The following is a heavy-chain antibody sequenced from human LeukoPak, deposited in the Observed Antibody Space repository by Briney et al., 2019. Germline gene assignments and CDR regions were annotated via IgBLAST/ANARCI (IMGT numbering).Heavy chain of an antibody. Sequence: ASVKVSCKASGYTFTSYGISWVRQAPGQGLEWMGWISAYNGNTNYAQKLQGRVTMTTDTSTSTAYMELRSLRSDDTAVYYCARGAAYYGSAETGPWGQGTLVTVSS. CDR2: ISAYNGNT. D-gene: IGHD3-10*01. CDR1: GYTFTSYG. CDR3: ARGAAYYGSAETGP. V-gene: IGHV1-18*01. J-gene: IGHJ5*02.